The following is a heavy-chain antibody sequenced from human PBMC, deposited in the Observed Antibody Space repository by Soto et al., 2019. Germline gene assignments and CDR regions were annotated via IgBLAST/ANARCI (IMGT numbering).Heavy chain of an antibody. CDR3: ARLQAAAGDNDLTFDY. D-gene: IGHD6-13*01. Sequence: GESLKISCKGSGYSFTSYWIGWVRQVPGKGLEWMGIIYTGDSDTRYSPSFQGQVTISADKSISTAYLQWSSLKASDTAMYYCARLQAAAGDNDLTFDYWGQGTLVTVSS. J-gene: IGHJ4*02. CDR2: IYTGDSDT. CDR1: GYSFTSYW. V-gene: IGHV5-51*01.